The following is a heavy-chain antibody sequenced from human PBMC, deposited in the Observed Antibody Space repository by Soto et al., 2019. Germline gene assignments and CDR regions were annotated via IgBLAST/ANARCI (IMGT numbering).Heavy chain of an antibody. D-gene: IGHD1-7*01. V-gene: IGHV3-30*09. J-gene: IGHJ4*02. CDR1: GFKLSSYA. CDR2: LSYDATEK. CDR3: ARAGGTSYPNSRRFDD. Sequence: QVQLVESGGGVVQPGGSLRLSCAVSGFKLSSYAMHWVRQAPGKGLEWVALLSYDATEKYYADSVRGRFAISRDSSKTTLYLQMDSLTVEDTAVYSCARAGGTSYPNSRRFDDWGQGTLVTVSS.